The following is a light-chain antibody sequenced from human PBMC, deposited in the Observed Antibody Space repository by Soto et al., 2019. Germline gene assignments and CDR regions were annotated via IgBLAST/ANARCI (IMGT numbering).Light chain of an antibody. CDR1: SSDVGGYNY. V-gene: IGLV2-11*01. J-gene: IGLJ1*01. CDR3: CSYAGSYTSGV. Sequence: QSALTQPRSVSGSPGQSVTISCTGTSSDVGGYNYVSWYQQHPGKAPKLMIYDVNKRTSGVPDRFSGSKSGNTASLTISGLQAEDEADYYCCSYAGSYTSGVFGTGTKLTVL. CDR2: DVN.